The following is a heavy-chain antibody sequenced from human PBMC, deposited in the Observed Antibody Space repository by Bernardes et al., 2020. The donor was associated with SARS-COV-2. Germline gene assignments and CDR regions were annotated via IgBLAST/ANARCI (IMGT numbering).Heavy chain of an antibody. Sequence: GSLRLSCAVSEFIFTDYYMHWVRQAPGKGLVWLSRISGDGTRADYADSVKGRFTTSRDNAKSTMYLQMNSLRVEDTAVYYCARAHLNGASFYESAYWGRGTLVTVSS. CDR2: ISGDGTRA. J-gene: IGHJ4*02. D-gene: IGHD3-22*01. CDR1: EFIFTDYY. V-gene: IGHV3-74*01. CDR3: ARAHLNGASFYESAY.